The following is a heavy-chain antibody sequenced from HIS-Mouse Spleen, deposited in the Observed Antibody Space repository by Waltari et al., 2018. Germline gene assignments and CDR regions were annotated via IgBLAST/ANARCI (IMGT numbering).Heavy chain of an antibody. CDR1: GFTFSSYG. J-gene: IGHJ6*02. CDR2: IWYDGSNK. D-gene: IGHD6-19*01. Sequence: QVQLVESGGGVVQPGRSLRLSCAASGFTFSSYGMHWVRQAPGKGLEWVAVIWYDGSNKHYADSGKGRFTSSRDNSKNRLDLQMNSLRAEDTAVYYGAKVTGIAGAVAGTYLAGDYYYGMDVWGQGTTVTVSS. V-gene: IGHV3-33*06. CDR3: AKVTGIAGAVAGTYLAGDYYYGMDV.